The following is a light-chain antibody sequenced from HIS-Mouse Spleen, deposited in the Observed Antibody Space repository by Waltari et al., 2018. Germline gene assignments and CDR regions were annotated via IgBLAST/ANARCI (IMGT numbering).Light chain of an antibody. CDR2: GKN. V-gene: IGLV3-19*01. Sequence: SSELTQDPAVSVALGQTVRIPCQGDSLRSYYASSYQQKPGQTPVLVIYGKNNRPSGIPDRFSGSSSGNTASLTITGAQAEDEADYYCNSRDSSGNHVVFGGGTKLTVL. J-gene: IGLJ2*01. CDR3: NSRDSSGNHVV. CDR1: SLRSYY.